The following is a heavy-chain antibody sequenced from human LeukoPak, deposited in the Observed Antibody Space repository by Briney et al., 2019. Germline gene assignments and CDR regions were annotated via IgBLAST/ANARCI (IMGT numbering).Heavy chain of an antibody. CDR2: IYPGDSDT. V-gene: IGHV5-51*01. CDR1: GYSFTSYW. CDR3: ARQDGYAAYQFDY. D-gene: IGHD5-24*01. Sequence: GESLKISRKGSGYSFTSYWIAWVRQMPGKGLEWMGIIYPGDSDTRYSPSFQGQVSISADKSFNTAYLQWSSLKASDSAMYYCARQDGYAAYQFDYWGQGTLVTVPS. J-gene: IGHJ4*02.